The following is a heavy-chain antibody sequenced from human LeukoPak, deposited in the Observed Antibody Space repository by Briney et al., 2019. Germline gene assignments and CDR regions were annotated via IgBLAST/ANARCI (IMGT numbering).Heavy chain of an antibody. CDR2: INHSGSA. D-gene: IGHD6-13*01. CDR3: ARVEQQLGYNWFDP. CDR1: GGSFSRYY. Sequence: SETLSLTCAVYGGSFSRYYWTWIRQPPGKGLEWIGEINHSGSANYNPSLKSRVTISVDTSKNQFSLKLSSVTAADTAVYYCARVEQQLGYNWFDPWGQGTLVTVSS. V-gene: IGHV4-34*01. J-gene: IGHJ5*02.